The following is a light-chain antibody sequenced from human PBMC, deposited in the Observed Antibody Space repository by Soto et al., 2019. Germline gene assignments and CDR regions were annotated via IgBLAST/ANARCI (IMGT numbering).Light chain of an antibody. CDR3: HPYSTSPLT. V-gene: IGKV1-5*03. Sequence: DIQMTQSPSTLSASVGDSVSITCRASQSIHIWLAWYQQKPGKAPKLLIYKASNLQNGVPSRFSGSGSGTEFTLTISSLQPDDFANYYCHPYSTSPLTFGGGTKVEIK. CDR1: QSIHIW. J-gene: IGKJ4*01. CDR2: KAS.